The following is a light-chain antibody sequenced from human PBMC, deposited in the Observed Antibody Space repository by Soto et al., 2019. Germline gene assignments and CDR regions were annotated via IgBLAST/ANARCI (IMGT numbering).Light chain of an antibody. J-gene: IGKJ1*01. CDR3: QQYGSSRWT. CDR2: GAS. Sequence: EVVLTQSPGTLSLSPGERATLSCRASQSVTISYLAWFQQKPGQAPRLLIHGASNRATGIPDRFSGSGSGTDFTLTITRLEPEDFAVYYCQQYGSSRWTFGQGTKVDI. CDR1: QSVTISY. V-gene: IGKV3-20*01.